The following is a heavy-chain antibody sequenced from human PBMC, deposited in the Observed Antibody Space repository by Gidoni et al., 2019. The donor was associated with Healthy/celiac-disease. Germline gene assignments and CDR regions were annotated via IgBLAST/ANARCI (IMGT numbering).Heavy chain of an antibody. CDR1: GYTFTSYY. CDR2: INPSGCST. CDR3: ARDLQFRASSGWYGGTGFDY. J-gene: IGHJ4*02. D-gene: IGHD6-19*01. V-gene: IGHV1-46*01. Sequence: QVQLVQSGAEVKKPGASVKVSCKASGYTFTSYYMPWVGQAPGQGLEWMGIINPSGCSTSYAQKFQGRFTMTRDTSTSTVYMELSSLRSEDTAVYYCARDLQFRASSGWYGGTGFDYWGQGTLVTVSS.